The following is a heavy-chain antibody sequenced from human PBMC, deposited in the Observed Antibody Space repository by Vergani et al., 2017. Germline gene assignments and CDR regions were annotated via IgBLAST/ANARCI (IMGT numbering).Heavy chain of an antibody. CDR1: GFTFDDYA. J-gene: IGHJ4*02. D-gene: IGHD1-14*01. CDR2: ISWNSGSI. Sequence: EVQLLESGGGLVQPGGSLRLSCAASGFTFDDYAMHWVRQAPGKGLEWVSGISWNSGSIGYADSVKGRFTISRDNAKNSLYLQMNSLRAEDTALYYCARDRWSSRTGIDYWGQGTLVTVSS. CDR3: ARDRWSSRTGIDY. V-gene: IGHV3-9*01.